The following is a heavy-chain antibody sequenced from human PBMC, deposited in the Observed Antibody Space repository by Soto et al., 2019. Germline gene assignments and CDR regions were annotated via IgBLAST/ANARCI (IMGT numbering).Heavy chain of an antibody. D-gene: IGHD2-15*01. CDR2: ISYSGST. J-gene: IGHJ4*02. V-gene: IGHV4-59*01. CDR3: ARADPDASVGY. Sequence: LALTCTVSGGSMSSYYWTWLRQSPGRGLEWIGYISYSGSTYYNPSLKSRVTISADTSKNQFSLRMNSMIAADTAVYYCARADPDASVGYWGQGTLVTVSS. CDR1: GGSMSSYY.